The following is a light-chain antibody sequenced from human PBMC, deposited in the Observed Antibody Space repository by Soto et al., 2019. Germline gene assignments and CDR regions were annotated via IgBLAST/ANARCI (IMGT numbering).Light chain of an antibody. V-gene: IGKV3-11*01. CDR1: QSVSSN. Sequence: EIVLTQSPATLSLSPGERATLSCRASQSVSSNLAWYQQKPGQAPRLLIYDASIRATGIPVRFSGSGSGTDFTIPISSLELEDFAVYYCQQRSTRPLTFGGGTKVEIK. CDR3: QQRSTRPLT. CDR2: DAS. J-gene: IGKJ4*01.